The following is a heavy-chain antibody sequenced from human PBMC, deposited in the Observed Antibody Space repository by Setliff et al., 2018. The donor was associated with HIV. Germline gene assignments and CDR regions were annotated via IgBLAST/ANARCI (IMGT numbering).Heavy chain of an antibody. CDR3: ARNSDFDF. CDR2: MSGSGGAFST. D-gene: IGHD2-21*01. V-gene: IGHV3-23*01. Sequence: GGSLRLSCVGSGFTFSTYGMTWVRQAPGKGLEWVSFMSGSGGAFSTYYADSVKGRFTISRDNSRNTIYLQMNSLRAEDTAVYHCARNSDFDFWGQGTMVTVSS. J-gene: IGHJ4*02. CDR1: GFTFSTYG.